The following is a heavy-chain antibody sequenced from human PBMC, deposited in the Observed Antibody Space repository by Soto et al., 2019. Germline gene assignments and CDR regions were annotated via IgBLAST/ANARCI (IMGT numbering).Heavy chain of an antibody. CDR2: INAGNGNT. J-gene: IGHJ4*02. CDR1: GYTFTSYA. D-gene: IGHD5-12*01. CDR3: ARVGSGYDYFDY. V-gene: IGHV1-3*01. Sequence: ASVKVSCKASGYTFTSYAMHWVRQAPGQRLEWMGWINAGNGNTKYSQKFQGRVTITRDTSASTAYMELSSLRSEVTAVYYCARVGSGYDYFDYWGQGTLVTVSS.